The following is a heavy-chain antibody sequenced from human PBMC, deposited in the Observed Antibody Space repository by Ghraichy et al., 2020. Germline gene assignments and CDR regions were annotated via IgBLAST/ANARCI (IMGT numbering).Heavy chain of an antibody. Sequence: ASVKVSCKASGYTFTSYYMHWVRQAPGQGLEWMGIINPSGGSTSYAQKFQGRVTMTRDTSTSTVYMELSSLRFEDTAVYYCARDILDIVVVPAASTGFDPWGQGTLVTVSS. D-gene: IGHD2-2*03. J-gene: IGHJ5*02. V-gene: IGHV1-46*01. CDR2: INPSGGST. CDR3: ARDILDIVVVPAASTGFDP. CDR1: GYTFTSYY.